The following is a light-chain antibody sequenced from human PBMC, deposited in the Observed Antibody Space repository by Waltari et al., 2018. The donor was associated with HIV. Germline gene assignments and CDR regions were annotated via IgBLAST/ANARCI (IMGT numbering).Light chain of an antibody. CDR3: SSYTSSGPRYVL. V-gene: IGLV2-14*03. CDR1: SGDVGGYTF. J-gene: IGLJ2*01. CDR2: NVN. Sequence: QSALTQPASVSGSPGQSITIYCTGTSGDVGGYTFVSCYQQHPGKAPKLIIYNVNTRPAGVSIRFSGSRSANTAALTISGLQAEDEADYFCSSYTSSGPRYVLFGGGTRLTVL.